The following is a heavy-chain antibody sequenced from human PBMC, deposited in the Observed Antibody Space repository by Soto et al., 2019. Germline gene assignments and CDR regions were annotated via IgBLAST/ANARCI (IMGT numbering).Heavy chain of an antibody. CDR1: GGSISSYY. J-gene: IGHJ4*02. V-gene: IGHV4-59*08. CDR3: ARRGYCSGGSCDSLYYFDY. D-gene: IGHD2-15*01. Sequence: SETLSLTWTVSGGSISSYYWSWIRQTPGKGLEWIGYIYYSGSTNYNPSLKSRVTISVDTSKNQFSLKLSSVTAADTAVYYCARRGYCSGGSCDSLYYFDYWGQGTLVTVSS. CDR2: IYYSGST.